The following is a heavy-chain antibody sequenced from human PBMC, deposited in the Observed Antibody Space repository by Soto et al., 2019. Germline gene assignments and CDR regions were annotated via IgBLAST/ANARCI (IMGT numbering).Heavy chain of an antibody. V-gene: IGHV4-4*02. CDR1: GGSLINNNW. J-gene: IGHJ4*02. Sequence: QVQLQESGPGLVNPSGTLSLTCTVSGGSLINNNWSWVRQPPGRGLEWIGEINHSGGTNYNPSLKSRVTMSVDNSKNQFSLNLNSVTAADTAIYYCAGDRDSSSWTKLDYWGQGTLVTVSS. CDR2: INHSGGT. D-gene: IGHD6-13*01. CDR3: AGDRDSSSWTKLDY.